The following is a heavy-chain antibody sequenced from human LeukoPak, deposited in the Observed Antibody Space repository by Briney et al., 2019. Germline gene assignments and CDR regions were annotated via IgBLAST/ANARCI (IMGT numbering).Heavy chain of an antibody. CDR1: GFTVSSNY. CDR3: AREGAAYQDYFDH. Sequence: GGSLRLSCAASGFTVSSNYMSWVRQAPGKGLVWVARMDGATSRTSYVDSVNGRFTISRDNVNDILYLQMNSLTPEDTAVYYCAREGAAYQDYFDHWGQGTLVAVSS. D-gene: IGHD2-2*01. V-gene: IGHV3-53*01. CDR2: MDGATSRT. J-gene: IGHJ4*02.